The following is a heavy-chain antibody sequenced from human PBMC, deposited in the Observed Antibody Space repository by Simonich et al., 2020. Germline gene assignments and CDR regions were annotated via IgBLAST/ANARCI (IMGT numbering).Heavy chain of an antibody. CDR2: ISRSSSYI. CDR3: AGGVYCSSTSCSTYYYYGMDV. CDR1: GFTFSSYS. Sequence: EVQLVESGGGLVKPGGSLRLSCAASGFTFSSYSMNWVRQAPGKGLEWVSSISRSSSYIYYADSVKGRVTNPRDNAKNSLYLQRNSLRAEDTAVYYCAGGVYCSSTSCSTYYYYGMDVWGQGTTVTVSS. V-gene: IGHV3-21*01. J-gene: IGHJ6*02. D-gene: IGHD2-2*01.